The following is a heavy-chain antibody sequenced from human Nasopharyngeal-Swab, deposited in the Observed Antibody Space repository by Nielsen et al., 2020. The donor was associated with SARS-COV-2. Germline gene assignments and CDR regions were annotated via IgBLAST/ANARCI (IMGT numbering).Heavy chain of an antibody. CDR2: ISASSSYI. Sequence: GGSLRLSCAASGFTFSTYNMNWVRQTPGKRLEWVSSISASSSYIWYADSVKGRFTISRDNAENSLYLQMNNLRADDTAVYYCARTAAFCGGDCYSEFFQHWGQGTLVTVSS. V-gene: IGHV3-21*01. J-gene: IGHJ1*01. CDR1: GFTFSTYN. D-gene: IGHD2-21*02. CDR3: ARTAAFCGGDCYSEFFQH.